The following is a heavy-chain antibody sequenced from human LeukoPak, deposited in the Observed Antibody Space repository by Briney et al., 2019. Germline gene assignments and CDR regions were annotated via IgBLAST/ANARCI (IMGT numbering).Heavy chain of an antibody. Sequence: GGSLRLSCAASGFTFSSYSMNWVRQAPGKGLEWISYVSYSSSTIYYADSVKGRFTISRDNAKNSLYLRMNSLRDEDTAVYYCARGYCSGGSCYSDYWGQGTLVTVSS. V-gene: IGHV3-48*02. CDR3: ARGYCSGGSCYSDY. D-gene: IGHD2-15*01. J-gene: IGHJ4*02. CDR2: VSYSSSTI. CDR1: GFTFSSYS.